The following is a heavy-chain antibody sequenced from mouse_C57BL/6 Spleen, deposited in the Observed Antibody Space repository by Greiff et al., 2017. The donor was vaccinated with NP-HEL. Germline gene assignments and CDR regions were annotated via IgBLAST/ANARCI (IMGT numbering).Heavy chain of an antibody. CDR3: ARGPPYDYYAMDY. CDR1: GYTFTSYW. J-gene: IGHJ4*01. V-gene: IGHV1-64*01. Sequence: VKLMESGAELVKPGASVKLSCKASGYTFTSYWMHWVKQRPGQGLEWIGMIHPNSGSTNYNEKFKSKATLTVDKSSSTAYMQLSSLTSEDSAVYYCARGPPYDYYAMDYWGQGTSVTVAS. CDR2: IHPNSGST.